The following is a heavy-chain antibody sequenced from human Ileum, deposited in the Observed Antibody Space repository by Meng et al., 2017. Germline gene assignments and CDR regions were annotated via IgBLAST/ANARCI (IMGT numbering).Heavy chain of an antibody. D-gene: IGHD6-13*01. CDR3: ARDSSNSRFYH. J-gene: IGHJ4*01. CDR2: VSCTRRT. CDR1: SLSMTSYD. V-gene: IGHV4-59*01. Sequence: LELRGPGLVQPSEVLASLWTIPSLSMTSYDWSWIRQSPGKGLDWIGYVSCTRRTHCTPSLNMRVPISADSSKPQFSPTVNTVTAADTTMDRCARDSSNSRFYHWGCGTLVTVSS.